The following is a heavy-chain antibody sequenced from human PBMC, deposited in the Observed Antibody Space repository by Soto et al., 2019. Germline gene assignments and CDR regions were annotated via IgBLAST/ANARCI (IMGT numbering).Heavy chain of an antibody. J-gene: IGHJ5*02. CDR3: ARHNTGADREAVLPDCLDP. CDR2: IYDSGST. CDR1: EGSSIIRGCY. V-gene: IGHV4-39*01. Sequence: LCHRCIVVEGSSIIRGCYRIWIKQPPWKKMEWIGSIYDSGSTYYNVSLKSRVTIEVDTSKSQFSLKLTSVTAADTAVYYCARHNTGADREAVLPDCLDPWRHGTPVTVSS. D-gene: IGHD2-8*02.